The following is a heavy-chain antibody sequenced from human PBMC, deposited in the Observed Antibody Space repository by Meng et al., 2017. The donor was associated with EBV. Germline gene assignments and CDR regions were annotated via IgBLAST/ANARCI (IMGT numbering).Heavy chain of an antibody. Sequence: EVQLLESXGGLVQPGXSLSLSXAASGFTFSSYAMSWVRQAPGKGLEWVSAISGSGGSTYYADSVKGRFTISRDNSKNTLYLQMNSLRAEDTAVYYCAKDSYYCSSTSCYVGGDYWGQGTLVTVSS. CDR3: AKDSYYCSSTSCYVGGDY. CDR2: ISGSGGST. CDR1: GFTFSSYA. J-gene: IGHJ4*02. D-gene: IGHD2-2*01. V-gene: IGHV3-23*01.